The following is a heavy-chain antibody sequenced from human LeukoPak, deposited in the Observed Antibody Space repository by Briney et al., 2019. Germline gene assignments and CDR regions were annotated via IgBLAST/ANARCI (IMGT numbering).Heavy chain of an antibody. D-gene: IGHD6-19*01. Sequence: GGSLRLSCAASGFTFSSYSMNWVRQAPGKGLEWVSSISSSSSYIYYADSVKGRFTISSDNAKNSLYLQMNSLRAEDTAVYYCACSSGWLSYYFDYWGQGTLVTVSS. CDR1: GFTFSSYS. CDR3: ACSSGWLSYYFDY. J-gene: IGHJ4*02. CDR2: ISSSSSYI. V-gene: IGHV3-21*01.